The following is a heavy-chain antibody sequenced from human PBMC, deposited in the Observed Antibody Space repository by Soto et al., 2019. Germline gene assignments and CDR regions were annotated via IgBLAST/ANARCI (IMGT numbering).Heavy chain of an antibody. CDR2: ISGSGGST. D-gene: IGHD3-22*01. J-gene: IGHJ4*02. V-gene: IGHV3-23*01. Sequence: GGSLRLSCAASGFTFSSYAMSWVRQAPGKGLEWVSAISGSGGSTYYADSVKGRFTISRDKSKNTLYLQMNSLRAEDTAVYYGAKAPLQYYYDSSGYAQISKYYFDYWGQGTLVTVSS. CDR1: GFTFSSYA. CDR3: AKAPLQYYYDSSGYAQISKYYFDY.